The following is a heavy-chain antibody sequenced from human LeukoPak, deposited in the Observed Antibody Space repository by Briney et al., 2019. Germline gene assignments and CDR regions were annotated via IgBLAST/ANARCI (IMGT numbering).Heavy chain of an antibody. V-gene: IGHV1-18*01. CDR1: GYTFTNYG. CDR3: ARDPPYCSNTNCYFDY. Sequence: ASVKVSCKASGYTFTNYGISWVRQAPGQGLEWMGWISAYNGKTNYARKLQGRVTMTTDTSTSTAYMELRSLRSDDTAVYYCARDPPYCSNTNCYFDYWGQGTLVTVSS. J-gene: IGHJ4*02. CDR2: ISAYNGKT. D-gene: IGHD2-2*01.